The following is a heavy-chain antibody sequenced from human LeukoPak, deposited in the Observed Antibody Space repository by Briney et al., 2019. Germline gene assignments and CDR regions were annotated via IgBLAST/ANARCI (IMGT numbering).Heavy chain of an antibody. J-gene: IGHJ4*02. Sequence: PGGSLRLSCAASGFTFSSYWMRWVRQAPGKGLVWVSRINSDGSSTSYADSVKGRFTISRDNAKNTLYLQMNSLRAEDTAVYYCARGRAGATQDYWGQGTLVTVSS. CDR2: INSDGSST. D-gene: IGHD1-26*01. V-gene: IGHV3-74*01. CDR3: ARGRAGATQDY. CDR1: GFTFSSYW.